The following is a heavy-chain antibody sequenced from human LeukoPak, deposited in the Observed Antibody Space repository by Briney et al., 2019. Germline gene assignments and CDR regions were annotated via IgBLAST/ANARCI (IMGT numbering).Heavy chain of an antibody. J-gene: IGHJ4*02. CDR1: GFTFSSYS. V-gene: IGHV3-21*01. D-gene: IGHD3-10*01. CDR3: ARESGAYPFDY. Sequence: GGSLRLSCAASGFTFSSYSMNWVRQAPGKGLGWVSSISSSSSYIYYADSVKGRFTISRDNAKNSLYLQMNSLRAEDTAVYYCARESGAYPFDYWGQGTLVTVSS. CDR2: ISSSSSYI.